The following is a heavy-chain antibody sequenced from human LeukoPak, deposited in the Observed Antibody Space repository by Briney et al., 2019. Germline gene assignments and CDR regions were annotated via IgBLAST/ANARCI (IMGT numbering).Heavy chain of an antibody. CDR1: GYTFTSYG. CDR2: INPNSGGT. Sequence: ASVKVSCKASGYTFTSYGISWVRQAPGQGLEWMGRINPNSGGTNYAQKFQGRVTMTRDTSISTAYMELSRLRSDDTAVYYCARVIAQQLVPFDYWGQGTLVTVSS. D-gene: IGHD6-13*01. V-gene: IGHV1-2*06. J-gene: IGHJ4*02. CDR3: ARVIAQQLVPFDY.